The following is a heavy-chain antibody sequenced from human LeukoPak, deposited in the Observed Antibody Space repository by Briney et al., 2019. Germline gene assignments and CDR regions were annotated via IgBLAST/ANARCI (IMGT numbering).Heavy chain of an antibody. CDR3: AKEPRVATIEIFDY. D-gene: IGHD5-12*01. CDR2: ISGGAVT. V-gene: IGHV3-23*01. J-gene: IGHJ4*02. Sequence: PGGSLRLSCAASGFTFSSYAMSWVRQAPGKGLEWVSSISGGAVTYYADSVKGRFTISRDNSKNTVYLQMNSLRAEDTAVYYCAKEPRVATIEIFDYWGQGTLVTVSS. CDR1: GFTFSSYA.